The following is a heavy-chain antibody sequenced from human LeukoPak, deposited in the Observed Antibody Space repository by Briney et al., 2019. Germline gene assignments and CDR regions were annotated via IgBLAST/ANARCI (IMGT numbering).Heavy chain of an antibody. CDR3: ARVRGLAGTMWGPFDF. CDR1: GYTFTSYY. Sequence: GASVKVSCKASGYTFTSYYMHWVRQAPGQGLEWMGIIIPSDGSTTYAQKFQGRVTLTRDTSTSTLHMELSSLRSDDTAVYYCARVRGLAGTMWGPFDFWGQGTLVTVSS. D-gene: IGHD6-13*01. CDR2: IIPSDGST. V-gene: IGHV1-46*01. J-gene: IGHJ4*02.